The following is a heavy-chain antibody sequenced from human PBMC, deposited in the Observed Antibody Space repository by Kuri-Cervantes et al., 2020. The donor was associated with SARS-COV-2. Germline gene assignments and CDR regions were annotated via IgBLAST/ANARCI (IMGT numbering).Heavy chain of an antibody. CDR3: ARGGYGDYLS. CDR2: FYTTERI. CDR1: GASISNGSYY. V-gene: IGHV4-61*02. J-gene: IGHJ5*02. Sequence: LRLSCTVSGASISNGSYYWSWIRQPAGKGLEWIGRFYTTERINYNPSLKSRVTISVDTSKNQFSLRLSSVTAADTAVYYCARGGYGDYLSWGQGTLVTASS. D-gene: IGHD4-17*01.